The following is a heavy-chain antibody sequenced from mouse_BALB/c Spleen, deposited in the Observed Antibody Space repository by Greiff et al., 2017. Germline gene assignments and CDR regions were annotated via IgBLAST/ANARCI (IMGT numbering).Heavy chain of an antibody. D-gene: IGHD4-1*01. J-gene: IGHJ3*01. CDR1: GFNIKDTY. Sequence: VQLQQSGAELVKPGASVKLSCTASGFNIKDTYMHWVKQRPEQGLEWIGRIDPANGNTKYDPKFQGKATITADTSSNTAYLQRSSLTSEDTAVYYCASVTGTMAWFAYWGQGTLVTVSA. V-gene: IGHV14-3*02. CDR3: ASVTGTMAWFAY. CDR2: IDPANGNT.